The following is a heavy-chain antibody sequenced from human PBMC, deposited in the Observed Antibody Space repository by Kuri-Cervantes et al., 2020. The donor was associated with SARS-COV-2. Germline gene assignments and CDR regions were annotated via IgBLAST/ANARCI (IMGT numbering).Heavy chain of an antibody. CDR2: INWNGGST. V-gene: IGHV3-20*04. Sequence: GESLKISCAASGFTFSRDTMYWVRQAPGKGLEWVSGINWNGGSTGYADSVKGRFTISRDNAKNSLYLQMNSLRAEDTALYYCARETNYDFWSGPIDYWGQGTLVTVSS. D-gene: IGHD3-3*01. CDR1: GFTFSRDT. CDR3: ARETNYDFWSGPIDY. J-gene: IGHJ4*02.